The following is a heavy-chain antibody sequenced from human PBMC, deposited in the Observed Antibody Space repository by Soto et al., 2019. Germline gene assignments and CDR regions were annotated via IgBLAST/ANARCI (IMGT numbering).Heavy chain of an antibody. CDR3: ARGRVYLFDY. CDR2: IYSSGRT. Sequence: WTWIRQPPGKGLEWIGYIYSSGRTNYNPSLRSRVTISLDTSRNQFSLKLSSVTAADTAVYYCARGRVYLFDYWGQGTLVTVSS. J-gene: IGHJ4*02. V-gene: IGHV4-59*12. D-gene: IGHD2-8*01.